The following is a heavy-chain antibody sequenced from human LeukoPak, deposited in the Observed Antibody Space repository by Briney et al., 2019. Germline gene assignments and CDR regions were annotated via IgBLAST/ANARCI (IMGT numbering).Heavy chain of an antibody. CDR1: GGSISSSSYY. CDR3: ARGDGDEGPDAFDI. Sequence: KPSETLSLTCTVSGGSISSSSYYWGWIRQPPGKGLEWIGSFYYSGSTYYHPSLKSRVSISVDTSKNQFSLKLSSVTAADTAVYYCARGDGDEGPDAFDIWGQGTMVTVSS. D-gene: IGHD4-17*01. V-gene: IGHV4-39*07. CDR2: FYYSGST. J-gene: IGHJ3*02.